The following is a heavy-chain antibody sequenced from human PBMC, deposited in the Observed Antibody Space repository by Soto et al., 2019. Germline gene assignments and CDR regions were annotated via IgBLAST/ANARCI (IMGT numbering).Heavy chain of an antibody. Sequence: QVQLQESGPGLVKPSETLSLRCTVSGGSVSSDSNYWSWIRQPPGKGLEWIGCIFYSGSTNYNPFLKSQVTMSLDTSKNQFSMKLNSVTAADTAVYYCARDRCGGNSCSHYHGMDVWGQGTTVTVSS. CDR1: GGSVSSDSNY. D-gene: IGHD2-2*01. CDR3: ARDRCGGNSCSHYHGMDV. CDR2: IFYSGST. V-gene: IGHV4-61*01. J-gene: IGHJ6*02.